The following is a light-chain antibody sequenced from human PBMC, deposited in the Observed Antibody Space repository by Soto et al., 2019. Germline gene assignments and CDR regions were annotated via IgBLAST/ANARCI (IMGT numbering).Light chain of an antibody. CDR3: QQTHSFPPT. J-gene: IGKJ3*01. CDR1: QAIDSW. CDR2: TGS. Sequence: DIQMTQSPSSVSASVGDRVTITCRASQAIDSWLAWYQQKPGEAPKLLIFTGSLLHSGVPPRFSGSGSGTDFTLTISSLQPEDFATYYCQQTHSFPPTFGPGTKVDIK. V-gene: IGKV1-12*01.